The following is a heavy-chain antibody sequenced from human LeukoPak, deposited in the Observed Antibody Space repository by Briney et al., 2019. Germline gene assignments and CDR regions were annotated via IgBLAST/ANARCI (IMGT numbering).Heavy chain of an antibody. CDR2: IKTDGGST. Sequence: GGSLRLSCVASGFTFSSFWMHWVRQAPGKGLVWVSRIKTDGGSTNYADSVKGRFTISRDNAKNTLYLQMNSLRAEDTAVYYCVRDHYSDSPDYWGQGTLVTVSS. CDR1: GFTFSSFW. V-gene: IGHV3-74*01. CDR3: VRDHYSDSPDY. J-gene: IGHJ4*02. D-gene: IGHD4-11*01.